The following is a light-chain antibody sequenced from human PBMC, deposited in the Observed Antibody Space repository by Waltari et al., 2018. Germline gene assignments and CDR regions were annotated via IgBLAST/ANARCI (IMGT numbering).Light chain of an antibody. J-gene: IGLJ2*01. Sequence: QSVLSQPPSASGTPGQRVSISCSGSSSNVGTSTVNWYQQLPGTAPKPLIYRNNQRPSDVPGRFSGSKSGTSASLAISGLQSEDEAEYFCSAWDDSLNGVLFGGGTKLTVL. CDR3: SAWDDSLNGVL. CDR2: RNN. CDR1: SSNVGTST. V-gene: IGLV1-44*01.